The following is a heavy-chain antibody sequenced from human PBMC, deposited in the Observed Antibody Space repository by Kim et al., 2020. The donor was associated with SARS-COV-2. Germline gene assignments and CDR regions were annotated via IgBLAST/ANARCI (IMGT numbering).Heavy chain of an antibody. V-gene: IGHV7-4-1*01. CDR2: IKINSGNP. J-gene: IGHJ4*02. D-gene: IGHD5-12*01. Sequence: ASVKVSCKASGYTFTNHDVHWVRQAPGQGLEWMGLIKINSGNPSYAQVFRGRFVFSLDTSVTTAYLQIVGLKADDTAVYFCATAISVPALDSWGQGTLVTVSS. CDR3: ATAISVPALDS. CDR1: GYTFTNHD.